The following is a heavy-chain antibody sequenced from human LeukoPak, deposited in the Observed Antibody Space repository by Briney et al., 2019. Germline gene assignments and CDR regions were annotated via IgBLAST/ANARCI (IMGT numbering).Heavy chain of an antibody. CDR3: AKRSVGATNYFDY. J-gene: IGHJ4*02. Sequence: GGSLRLSCAASGFTFSDYVMNWVRQAPGKGLEWVSAVRNSGDDTYYADSVKGRFTISRDNSKNTLYLQMSSLRAEDTAVYYCAKRSVGATNYFDYWGQGTLVTVSS. D-gene: IGHD1-26*01. CDR2: VRNSGDDT. CDR1: GFTFSDYV. V-gene: IGHV3-23*01.